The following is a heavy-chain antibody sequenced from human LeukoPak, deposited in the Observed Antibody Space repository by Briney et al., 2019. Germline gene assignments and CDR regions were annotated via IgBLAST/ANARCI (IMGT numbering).Heavy chain of an antibody. D-gene: IGHD6-19*01. CDR3: ASLAVAAPDAFDI. Sequence: GASLRLSCAASGFTFSSYSMNWVRQAPGKGLEWVSSISSSSSYIYYADSVKGRFTISRDNAKNSLYLQMNSLRAEDTAVYYCASLAVAAPDAFDIWGQGTMVTVSS. V-gene: IGHV3-21*01. CDR1: GFTFSSYS. J-gene: IGHJ3*02. CDR2: ISSSSSYI.